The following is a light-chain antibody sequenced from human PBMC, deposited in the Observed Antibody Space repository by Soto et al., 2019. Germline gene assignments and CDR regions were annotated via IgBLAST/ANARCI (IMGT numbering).Light chain of an antibody. CDR3: SSYTSTTTRV. V-gene: IGLV2-14*03. J-gene: IGLJ1*01. CDR1: SSDVGGYNY. Sequence: QSVLTQPASVSGSPGQSITISCTGPSSDVGGYNYVSWYQQHPGKGPKLMIYEVSNRPSGVSNRFSGSKSGNTATLTISGLQAEDEADYYCSSYTSTTTRVFGTGTKVTVL. CDR2: EVS.